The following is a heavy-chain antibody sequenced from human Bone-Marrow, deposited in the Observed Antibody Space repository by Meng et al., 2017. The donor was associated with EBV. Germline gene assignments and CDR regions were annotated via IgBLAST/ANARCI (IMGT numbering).Heavy chain of an antibody. CDR3: AKDRVGDNWFDP. J-gene: IGHJ5*02. Sequence: EVQLLESGGGWVQPGGSRGPSCAASGFTFSSYAMSWVRQAPGKGLEWVSAISGSGGSTYYADSVKGRFTISRDNSKNTLYLQMNSLRAEDTAVYYCAKDRVGDNWFDPWGQGTLVTVSS. CDR2: ISGSGGST. V-gene: IGHV3-23*01. CDR1: GFTFSSYA. D-gene: IGHD2-15*01.